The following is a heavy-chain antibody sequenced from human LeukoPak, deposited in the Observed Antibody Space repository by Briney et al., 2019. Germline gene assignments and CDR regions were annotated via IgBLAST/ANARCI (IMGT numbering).Heavy chain of an antibody. Sequence: GASVKVSCKASGGTFSSYAISWVRQAPGQGLEWMGGIIPIFGTANYAKKFQGRVTITADESTSTAYMELSSLRSEDTAVYYCARDFIQLERGIFDYWGQGTLVTVSS. V-gene: IGHV1-69*13. CDR3: ARDFIQLERGIFDY. D-gene: IGHD1-1*01. CDR1: GGTFSSYA. CDR2: IIPIFGTA. J-gene: IGHJ4*02.